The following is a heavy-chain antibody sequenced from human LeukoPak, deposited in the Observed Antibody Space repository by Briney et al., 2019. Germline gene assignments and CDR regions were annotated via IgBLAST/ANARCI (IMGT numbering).Heavy chain of an antibody. CDR2: INGDAGTT. V-gene: IGHV3-23*01. CDR1: GFTFSIYA. D-gene: IGHD3-22*01. Sequence: PGGSLRLSCAASGFTFSIYAMSWVRQAPGKGLEWVSSINGDAGTTYYADSVKGRFTISRDNSKYTLFLQMNSLRAEDTAVYYCASSAHYGYWGQGTLVTVSS. J-gene: IGHJ4*02. CDR3: ASSAHYGY.